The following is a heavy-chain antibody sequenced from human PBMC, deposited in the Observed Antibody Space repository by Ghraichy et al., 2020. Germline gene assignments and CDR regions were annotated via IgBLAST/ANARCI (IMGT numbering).Heavy chain of an antibody. Sequence: GGSLRLSCAASGFTFSNAWMNWVRQAPGKGLEWVGRIKSKTDGGTTDYAAPVKGRFTISRDDSKNTLYLQMNSLKTEDTAVYYCTTDDQPPEYSGSYRTHLPLDYWGQGTLVTVSS. CDR2: IKSKTDGGTT. J-gene: IGHJ4*02. V-gene: IGHV3-15*07. CDR1: GFTFSNAW. D-gene: IGHD1-26*01. CDR3: TTDDQPPEYSGSYRTHLPLDY.